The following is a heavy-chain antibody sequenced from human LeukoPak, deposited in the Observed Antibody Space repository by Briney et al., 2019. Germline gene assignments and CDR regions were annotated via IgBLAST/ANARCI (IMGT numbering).Heavy chain of an antibody. V-gene: IGHV3-13*04. Sequence: PGGSLRLSCAASGFTFSSYDMHWVRQATGEGLEWVSAIGTAGDTYYPGSVKGRFTISRENAKSSLYLQMNSPRAGDTAVYYCARSYGGNYDYWGQGTLVTVSS. J-gene: IGHJ4*02. CDR2: IGTAGDT. D-gene: IGHD4-23*01. CDR1: GFTFSSYD. CDR3: ARSYGGNYDY.